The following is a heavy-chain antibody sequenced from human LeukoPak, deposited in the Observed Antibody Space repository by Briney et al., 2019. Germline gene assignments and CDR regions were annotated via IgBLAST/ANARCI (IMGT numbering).Heavy chain of an antibody. CDR2: ISYDGSNK. D-gene: IGHD1-14*01. V-gene: IGHV3-30*18. CDR1: GFTFSSYG. J-gene: IGHJ4*02. CDR3: AKTDSITATIYFDY. Sequence: PGRSLRLSCAASGFTFSSYGMHWVRQAPGKGLEWVAVISYDGSNKYYADSVKGRFTISRDNSKNTLYLQMNSLRAEDTAVYYCAKTDSITATIYFDYWGQGTLVTVSS.